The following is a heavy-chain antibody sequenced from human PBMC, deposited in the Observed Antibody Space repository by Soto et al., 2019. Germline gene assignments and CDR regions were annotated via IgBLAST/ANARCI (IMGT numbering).Heavy chain of an antibody. CDR2: ISSGRTYT. CDR1: GFTFSSYN. J-gene: IGHJ4*02. V-gene: IGHV3-21*01. CDR3: ARGYDSSAGDY. Sequence: LRLSCAASGFTFSSYNMNWVRQAPGKGLEWVSSISSGRTYTYYADSVKGRFTISRENAKNSVYLQMNSLRAEDTAVYYCARGYDSSAGDYWGQGTLVTVSS. D-gene: IGHD3-22*01.